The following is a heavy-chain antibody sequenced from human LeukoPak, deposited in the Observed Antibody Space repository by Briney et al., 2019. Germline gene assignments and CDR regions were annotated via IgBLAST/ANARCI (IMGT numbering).Heavy chain of an antibody. CDR2: ISSGGGSA. CDR1: GFTFSSYA. CDR3: ATGPPILKYFED. Sequence: GGSQRLSCAASGFTFSSYAMSWVRQAPGKGLEWVSSISSGGGSANYADSVKGRFTISRDDSNNALYLQMHSLRAEDTALYYCATGPPILKYFEDWGQGTLVTVSS. J-gene: IGHJ4*02. D-gene: IGHD3-9*01. V-gene: IGHV3-23*01.